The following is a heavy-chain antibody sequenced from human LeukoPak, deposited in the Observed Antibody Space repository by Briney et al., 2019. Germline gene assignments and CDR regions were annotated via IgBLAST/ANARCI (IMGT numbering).Heavy chain of an antibody. Sequence: PGGSLRLSCAASGFTFSSYSMNWVRQAPGKGLEWVSSISSSSSYIYYADSVKGRFTISRDNAKNSLYLQMNSLRAEDTAVYYCARVGGCTNGVCYYFDYWGQGTLVTVSS. J-gene: IGHJ4*02. V-gene: IGHV3-21*01. CDR2: ISSSSSYI. CDR3: ARVGGCTNGVCYYFDY. D-gene: IGHD2-8*01. CDR1: GFTFSSYS.